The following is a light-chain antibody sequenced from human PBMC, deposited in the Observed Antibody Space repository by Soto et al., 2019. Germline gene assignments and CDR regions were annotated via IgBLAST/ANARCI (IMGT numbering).Light chain of an antibody. Sequence: DIQMTQSPSSLSASVGDRVTITCQASQDISKYLNWYQQKPGKAPKLLIYDASNLKTGVPSRFSGSGSGTDFTFTIRIPQPEAMATYYCQQYDNYPFPFVLGPKVDI. CDR3: QQYDNYPFP. V-gene: IGKV1-33*01. J-gene: IGKJ3*01. CDR2: DAS. CDR1: QDISKY.